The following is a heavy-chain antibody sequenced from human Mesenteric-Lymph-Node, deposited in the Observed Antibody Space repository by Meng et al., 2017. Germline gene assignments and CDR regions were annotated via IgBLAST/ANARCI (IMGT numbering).Heavy chain of an antibody. V-gene: IGHV5-51*01. CDR1: GYSFTSYW. CDR3: AATVVLDAFDI. J-gene: IGHJ3*02. D-gene: IGHD4-23*01. CDR2: IYPGDSDT. Sequence: GGSLRLSCKGSGYSFTSYWIGWVRQMPGKGLEWMGIIYPGDSDTRYSPSFQGQVTISADKSISTAYLQWSSLKASDTAMYYCAATVVLDAFDIWGQGTMVTVSS.